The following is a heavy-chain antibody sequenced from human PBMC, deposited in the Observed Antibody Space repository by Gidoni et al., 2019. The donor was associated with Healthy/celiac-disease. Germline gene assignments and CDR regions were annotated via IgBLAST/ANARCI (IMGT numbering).Heavy chain of an antibody. Sequence: QVQLVESGGGVVHPGRSLRLSCAASGFTFSSYAMHWVRQAPGKGLEWVAVISYDGSNKYYADSVKGRFTISRDNAKNKLYLQMNSLRAEDTAVYYCARTHVADSSGPNWFDPWGQGTLVTVSS. V-gene: IGHV3-30*04. J-gene: IGHJ5*02. CDR2: ISYDGSNK. CDR1: GFTFSSYA. D-gene: IGHD3-22*01. CDR3: ARTHVADSSGPNWFDP.